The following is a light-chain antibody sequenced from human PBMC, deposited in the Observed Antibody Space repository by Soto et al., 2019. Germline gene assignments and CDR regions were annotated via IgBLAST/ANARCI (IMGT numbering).Light chain of an antibody. J-gene: IGKJ5*01. CDR1: QDISNY. Sequence: DIQIAYSPSCLSASGGNRFTITCQASQDISNYLNWYQQKPGKAPKLLIYDASNLETGVPSRFSGSGSGTDFTFTISRLQPEDSATYYCQQHDNLPIPFGQGTRLEIK. CDR3: QQHDNLPIP. V-gene: IGKV1-33*01. CDR2: DAS.